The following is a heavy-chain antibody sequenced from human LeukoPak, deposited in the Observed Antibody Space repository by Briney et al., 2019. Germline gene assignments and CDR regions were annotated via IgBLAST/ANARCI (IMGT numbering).Heavy chain of an antibody. CDR3: AATYYYDSSGYYYVRVGAFDI. J-gene: IGHJ3*02. D-gene: IGHD3-22*01. CDR1: GYSFTSYW. V-gene: IGHV5-51*01. Sequence: GESLKISCKGSGYSFTSYWIGWVRQMPGKGLEWMGIIYPGDSDTRYSPSFQGQVTISADKSISTAYLQWSSLKASDTAMYYCAATYYYDSSGYYYVRVGAFDIWGQGTMVTVSS. CDR2: IYPGDSDT.